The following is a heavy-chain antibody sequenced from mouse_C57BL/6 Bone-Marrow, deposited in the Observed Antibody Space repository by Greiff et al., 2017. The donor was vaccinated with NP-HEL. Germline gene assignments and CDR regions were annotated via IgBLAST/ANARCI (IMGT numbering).Heavy chain of an antibody. CDR1: GFTFSSYG. V-gene: IGHV5-6*01. D-gene: IGHD2-4*01. CDR2: ISSGGSYT. CDR3: AEYDYDKDYAMDY. J-gene: IGHJ4*01. Sequence: VQLKESGGDLVKPGGSLKLSCAASGFTFSSYGMSWVRQTPDKRLEWVATISSGGSYTYYPDSVKGRFTISRDNAKNTLYLQMSSLKSEDTAMYYCAEYDYDKDYAMDYWGQGTSVTVSS.